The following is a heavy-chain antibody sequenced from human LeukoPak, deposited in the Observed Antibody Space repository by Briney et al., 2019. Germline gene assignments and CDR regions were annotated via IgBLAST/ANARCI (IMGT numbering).Heavy chain of an antibody. CDR3: VRGHSAIFGVVTSDY. V-gene: IGHV1-18*01. CDR2: ISAHIGNP. D-gene: IGHD3-3*01. J-gene: IGHJ4*02. CDR1: GYTFSSYG. Sequence: ASVKVSCKASGYTFSSYGITWVRQAPGQGLEWMGWISAHIGNPNYAQNLQGRATMTTRSSSSTAYMELRSRRSDDAAVYYCVRGHSAIFGVVTSDYWGQGTLVTVSS.